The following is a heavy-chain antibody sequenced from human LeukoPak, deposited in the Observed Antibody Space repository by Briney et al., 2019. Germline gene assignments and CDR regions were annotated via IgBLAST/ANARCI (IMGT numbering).Heavy chain of an antibody. D-gene: IGHD6-13*01. CDR1: GFTFSSYA. CDR2: ISGSGAST. Sequence: TGGSLRLSCAASGFTFSSYAMGWVRQAPGKGLEWVSLISGSGASTYYADSVKGRFTISRDDSKNTLYLQMNSLRAEDTAVYYCASRFSSNWYWYFDLWGRGTPVTFSS. J-gene: IGHJ2*01. V-gene: IGHV3-23*01. CDR3: ASRFSSNWYWYFDL.